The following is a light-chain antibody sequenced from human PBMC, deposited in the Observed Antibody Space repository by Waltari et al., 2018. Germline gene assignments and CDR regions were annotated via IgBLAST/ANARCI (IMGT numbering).Light chain of an antibody. V-gene: IGKV3-20*01. J-gene: IGKJ1*01. CDR3: QKYVSVPAT. CDR1: QSVCRS. CDR2: DSA. Sequence: EIVLTQSPGPLSLPPGERPTLSCRASQSVCRSLACDQQKPGQAPRLFIYDSARRATGITDRFSGSGSGTDFSLTISRLEPEDFAVYYCQKYVSVPATFGQGTKVEIK.